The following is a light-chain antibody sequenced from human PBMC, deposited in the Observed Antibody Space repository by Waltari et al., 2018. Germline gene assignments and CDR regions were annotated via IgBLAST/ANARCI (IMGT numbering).Light chain of an antibody. CDR3: HQFGGYPLT. J-gene: IGKJ4*01. CDR1: QGIRRS. V-gene: IGKV1-13*02. Sequence: RASQGIRRSVAWYQQKPGKAPKLLIYGGSSWDRGVPARFSGGGSGIDFTLTISRLEPEDFAIYYCHQFGGYPLTFGRGTKVEIK. CDR2: GGS.